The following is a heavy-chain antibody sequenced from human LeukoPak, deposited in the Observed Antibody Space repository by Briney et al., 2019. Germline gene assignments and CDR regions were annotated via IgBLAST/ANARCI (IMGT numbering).Heavy chain of an antibody. V-gene: IGHV3-48*04. CDR2: ISSSSNTI. J-gene: IGHJ5*02. Sequence: GGSLRLSCAASGFTFSSYSMNWVRQAPGKGLEWVSYISSSSNTIYYADSVKGRFTISRDNAKNSLYLQMNSLRAEDTAVYYCARPSSSGWFDLWGQGTLVTVSS. CDR1: GFTFSSYS. CDR3: ARPSSSGWFDL. D-gene: IGHD6-6*01.